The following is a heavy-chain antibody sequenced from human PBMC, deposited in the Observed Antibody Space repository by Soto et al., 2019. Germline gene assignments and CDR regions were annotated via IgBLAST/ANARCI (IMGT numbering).Heavy chain of an antibody. V-gene: IGHV3-74*01. J-gene: IGHJ4*02. D-gene: IGHD3-22*01. CDR2: INIDGSRI. CDR1: GFTFSSYW. Sequence: EVQLVESGGGLVQPGGSLRLSCAASGFTFSSYWMHWVRQAPGKGLVWVSRINIDGSRISYADFVKGRCTISRDDAKNTVYMQMSSLRVEDTAVYYCIRGDGDRFDGNGYLDRHWGQGTLVTVSS. CDR3: IRGDGDRFDGNGYLDRH.